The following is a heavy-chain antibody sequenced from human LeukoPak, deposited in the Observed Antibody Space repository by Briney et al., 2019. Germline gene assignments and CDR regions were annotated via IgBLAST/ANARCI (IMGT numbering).Heavy chain of an antibody. V-gene: IGHV3-33*01. CDR2: IWYDGSNK. Sequence: GGSLRLSRAASGFPFSTYGMHWVRQAPGKGLEWVAVIWYDGSNKYYADSVKGRFTISRDNSKNTLYLQMNSLRAEDTAVYYCARASGSYDYWGQGTLVTVSS. CDR3: ARASGSYDY. J-gene: IGHJ4*02. D-gene: IGHD1-26*01. CDR1: GFPFSTYG.